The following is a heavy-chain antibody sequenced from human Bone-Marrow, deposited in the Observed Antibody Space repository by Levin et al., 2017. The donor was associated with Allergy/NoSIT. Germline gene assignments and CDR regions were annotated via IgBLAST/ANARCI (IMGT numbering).Heavy chain of an antibody. V-gene: IGHV1-18*01. CDR2: ISAYNGRT. Sequence: PGASVKVSCKTSGYTFTNYGIIWVRQAPGQGLEWMGYISAYNGRTAYAPEVQGRVTMTTETSTSTVYMELRSLRSDDTAMYYCTREERNFVGAPKGGSEYWGQGTLLTVSS. CDR3: TREERNFVGAPKGGSEY. CDR1: GYTFTNYG. D-gene: IGHD1-26*01. J-gene: IGHJ4*02.